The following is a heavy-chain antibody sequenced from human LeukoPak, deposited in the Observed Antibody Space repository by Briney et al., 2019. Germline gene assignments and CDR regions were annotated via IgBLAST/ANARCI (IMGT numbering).Heavy chain of an antibody. V-gene: IGHV1-24*01. Sequence: GAPVKVSCKVSGYTLTELSMHWVRQAPGKGLERMGRFDPEDGETIYAQKFQGRVTMTEDTSTNTAYMELSSLRSEDTAVYYCATQQLVRFVLRFQHWGQGTLVTVSS. J-gene: IGHJ1*01. CDR3: ATQQLVRFVLRFQH. CDR2: FDPEDGET. CDR1: GYTLTELS. D-gene: IGHD6-13*01.